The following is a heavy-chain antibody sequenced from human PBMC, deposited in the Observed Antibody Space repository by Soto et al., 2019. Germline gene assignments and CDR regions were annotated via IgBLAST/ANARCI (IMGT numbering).Heavy chain of an antibody. CDR2: ISYDGSNK. J-gene: IGHJ3*02. D-gene: IGHD6-19*01. CDR3: ARDQGIAVAETYAFDI. V-gene: IGHV3-30-3*01. CDR1: GFTFSSYA. Sequence: GGSLRLSCAASGFTFSSYAMHWVRQAPGKGLEWVAVISYDGSNKYYADSVKGRFTISRDNSKNTLYLQMNSLRAEDTAVYYCARDQGIAVAETYAFDIWGQGTMVTVSS.